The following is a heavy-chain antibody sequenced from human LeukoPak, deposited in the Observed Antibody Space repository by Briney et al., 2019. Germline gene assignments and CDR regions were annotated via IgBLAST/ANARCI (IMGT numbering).Heavy chain of an antibody. CDR1: GGSFSGYY. J-gene: IGHJ4*02. CDR2: INHSGST. V-gene: IGHV4-34*01. Sequence: SETLSLTCTVYGGSFSGYYWSWIRQPPGKGLEWIGEINHSGSTNYNPSLKSRVTTSVDTSKNQFSLKLSSVTAADTAVYYCARRRGYSYGYGRWGQGTLVTVSS. CDR3: ARRRGYSYGYGR. D-gene: IGHD5-18*01.